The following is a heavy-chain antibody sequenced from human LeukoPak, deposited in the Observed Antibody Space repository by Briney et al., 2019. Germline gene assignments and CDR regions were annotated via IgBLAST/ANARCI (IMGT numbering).Heavy chain of an antibody. V-gene: IGHV4-31*03. J-gene: IGHJ4*02. Sequence: SETLSLTCTVSGGSISSGGYYWSWIRQHPGKGLEWIGYIYYSGSTYYNPSLKSRVTISVDTSKNQFSLKLSSVTAADTAVYYCARASIAVAGPFDYWGQGTLVTVSS. CDR3: ARASIAVAGPFDY. D-gene: IGHD6-19*01. CDR1: GGSISSGGYY. CDR2: IYYSGST.